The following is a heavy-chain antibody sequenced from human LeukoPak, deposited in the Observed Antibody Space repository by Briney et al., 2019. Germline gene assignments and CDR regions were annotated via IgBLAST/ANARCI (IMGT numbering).Heavy chain of an antibody. CDR3: ARQGVLGDYYGSGSYYHAY. CDR1: GYRFTSYW. V-gene: IGHV5-51*01. J-gene: IGHJ4*02. Sequence: GESLQISCQGSGYRFTSYWIAWVRQVPGKGLEWMGIIYPGDSDTRYSPSFQGQVTISADKSITTAYLQWSSLKASDTAMYYCARQGVLGDYYGSGSYYHAYWGQGTLVTVSS. CDR2: IYPGDSDT. D-gene: IGHD3-10*01.